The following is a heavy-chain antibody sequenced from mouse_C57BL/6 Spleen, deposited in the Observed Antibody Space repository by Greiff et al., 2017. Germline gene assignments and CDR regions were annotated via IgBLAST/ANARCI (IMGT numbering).Heavy chain of an antibody. CDR3: ARDGDDFDY. CDR1: GYSFTGYF. V-gene: IGHV1-20*01. Sequence: EVQLQQSGPGLVKPGDSVKISCKASGYSFTGYFMNWVMQSPGKSLEWIGRINPYNGDTFYNQKFKGHVTLTVDKSSITAHMELRRLTSEDSAVCYCARDGDDFDYWGQGTTLTVSS. CDR2: INPYNGDT. J-gene: IGHJ2*01. D-gene: IGHD3-3*01.